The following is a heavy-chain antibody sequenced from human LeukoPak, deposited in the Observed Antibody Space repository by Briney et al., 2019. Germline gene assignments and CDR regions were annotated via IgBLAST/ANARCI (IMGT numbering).Heavy chain of an antibody. J-gene: IGHJ4*02. V-gene: IGHV3-23*01. Sequence: GGSLRLSCAVSGLTFSRYAMSWVRQAPGKGLEWVSAISESGSGTYYADSVKGRFTISRDNSKDTLSLPMNSLRAEDTAVYYCAKDIAQGYTFGSIEQDYWGQGTLVPVSS. CDR2: ISESGSGT. CDR3: AKDIAQGYTFGSIEQDY. D-gene: IGHD5-18*01. CDR1: GLTFSRYA.